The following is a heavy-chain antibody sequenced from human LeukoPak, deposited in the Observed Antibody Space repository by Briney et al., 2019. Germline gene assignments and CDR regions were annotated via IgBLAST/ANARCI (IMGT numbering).Heavy chain of an antibody. D-gene: IGHD3-16*02. J-gene: IGHJ4*02. CDR1: GVSVNSADYY. CDR3: ARAKYPGELSH. Sequence: KPSQTLSLTCTVSGVSVNSADYYWSWIRQPAGRGLEWIGRIYTTGTTNYNPSLKSRVTMSIDTSKNQFALKLSSVTAADTAVYYCARAKYPGELSHWGQGTLVTVSS. CDR2: IYTTGTT. V-gene: IGHV4-61*02.